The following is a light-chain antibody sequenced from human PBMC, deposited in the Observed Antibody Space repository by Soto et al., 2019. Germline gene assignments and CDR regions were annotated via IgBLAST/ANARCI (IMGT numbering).Light chain of an antibody. CDR1: QSISSY. CDR3: QQSFSAPWT. J-gene: IGKJ1*01. V-gene: IGKV1-39*01. Sequence: DIQMTQSPSSLSASVGDRVTITCRASQSISSYLNWYQQKPGKVPKLLIYAASSLQGGVPSRFSGSGSGTDFTLTISSLQPEDFATYYCQQSFSAPWTFGQGTKVE. CDR2: AAS.